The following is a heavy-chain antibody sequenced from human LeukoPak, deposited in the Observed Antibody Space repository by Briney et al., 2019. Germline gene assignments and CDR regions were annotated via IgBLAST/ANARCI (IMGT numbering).Heavy chain of an antibody. CDR3: AKAPNPSYSSSWYGNNWFDP. D-gene: IGHD6-13*01. Sequence: GGSLRLSCAASGFTFSSYGMHWVRQAPGKGLEWVAVISYDGSNKYYADSVKGRFTISRDNSKNTLYLQMNSLRAEDTAVYYCAKAPNPSYSSSWYGNNWFDPWGQGTLVTVSS. CDR1: GFTFSSYG. V-gene: IGHV3-30*18. CDR2: ISYDGSNK. J-gene: IGHJ5*02.